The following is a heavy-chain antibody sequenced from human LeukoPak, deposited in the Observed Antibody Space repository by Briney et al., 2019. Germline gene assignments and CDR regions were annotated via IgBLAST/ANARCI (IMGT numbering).Heavy chain of an antibody. V-gene: IGHV4-38-2*02. CDR2: IYHSGNN. Sequence: SETLSLTCTVSGYSISSGYYWGWIRQPPGKGLEWIASIYHSGNNYYNPSLKSRVTISVDTSKNQISLKLSSVPAADTAVYYCARQLSGAFDIWGQGTMVTVSS. D-gene: IGHD1-1*01. CDR3: ARQLSGAFDI. CDR1: GYSISSGYY. J-gene: IGHJ3*02.